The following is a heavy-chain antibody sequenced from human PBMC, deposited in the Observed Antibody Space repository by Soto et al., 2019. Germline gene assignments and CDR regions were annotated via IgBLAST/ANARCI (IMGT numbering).Heavy chain of an antibody. D-gene: IGHD3-9*01. Sequence: ASVKVSCKASGYTFSGYYMHWVRQAPGHGLEWMGWINPKSGGTKYVQKFQGRVTMTRDTSSNTVYMDLSRLTSDDTAVYYCAREGTGYSAFDIWGQGTMVTVSS. CDR2: INPKSGGT. CDR1: GYTFSGYY. J-gene: IGHJ3*02. CDR3: AREGTGYSAFDI. V-gene: IGHV1-2*02.